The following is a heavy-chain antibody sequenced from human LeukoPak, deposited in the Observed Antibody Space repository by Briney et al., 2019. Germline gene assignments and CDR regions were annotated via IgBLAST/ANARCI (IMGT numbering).Heavy chain of an antibody. J-gene: IGHJ4*02. CDR2: ISYDGSNK. CDR1: GFPFSSYG. CDR3: AKDPASIEGVLDY. Sequence: GSLRLSCAASGFPFSSYGMHWVRQAPGKGLEWVAVISYDGSNKYYADSVKGRFTISRDNSKNTLYLQMNSLRAEDTAVYYCAKDPASIEGVLDYWGQGTLVTVSS. V-gene: IGHV3-30*18. D-gene: IGHD4/OR15-4a*01.